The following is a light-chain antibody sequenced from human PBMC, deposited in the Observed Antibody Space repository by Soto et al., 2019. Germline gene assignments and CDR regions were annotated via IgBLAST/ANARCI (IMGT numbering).Light chain of an antibody. Sequence: QTVVTQEPSLTVSPGGTVTLTCASGTGAVTSGDYPNWFQQKPGQAPRALIYGTSNKHSWTPARFSGPLLGGKAALTLSGVQPEDEAEYYCLLYYGGAQLVFGGGTKLTVL. J-gene: IGLJ2*01. V-gene: IGLV7-43*01. CDR1: TGAVTSGDY. CDR3: LLYYGGAQLV. CDR2: GTS.